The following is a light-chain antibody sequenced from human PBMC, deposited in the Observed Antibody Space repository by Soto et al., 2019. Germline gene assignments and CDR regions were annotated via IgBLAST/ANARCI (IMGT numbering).Light chain of an antibody. CDR1: QSVSSSY. CDR3: QQYGSSPHT. Sequence: EIVLTQSPGTLSLSPGERATLSCRASQSVSSSYLAWYQQKPGQAPRLLIYGASSRATGIPDRFSSSGSGTDFTLTISRLEPEDFAVYYCQQYGSSPHTFGQGTKVEIK. V-gene: IGKV3-20*01. CDR2: GAS. J-gene: IGKJ1*01.